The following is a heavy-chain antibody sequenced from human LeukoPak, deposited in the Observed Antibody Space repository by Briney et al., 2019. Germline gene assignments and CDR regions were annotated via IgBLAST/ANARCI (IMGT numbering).Heavy chain of an antibody. CDR2: IHHSGRS. CDR1: ADSLSSGGHY. CDR3: ARGGNRFGGFYFDY. D-gene: IGHD3-10*01. Sequence: SETLSLTCTVSADSLSSGGHYWAWIRQFPGKGLESIGFIHHSGRSRHNPSLKDRVAISVDTSRKQFALKLSSVTAADTAMYYCARGGNRFGGFYFDYWGQGIQVIVSS. V-gene: IGHV4-31*03. J-gene: IGHJ4*02.